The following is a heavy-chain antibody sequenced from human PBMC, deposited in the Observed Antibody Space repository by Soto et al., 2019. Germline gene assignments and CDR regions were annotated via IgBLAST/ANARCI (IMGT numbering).Heavy chain of an antibody. Sequence: LRLSCAASGFTFSSYAMHWVRQVPGKGLEWVAVISFDETNKYYADSVKGRFTISRDNSRNTLYLQMNSLRAEDTAVYYCARDDTTAAFDIWGRGTMVTVSS. CDR2: ISFDETNK. V-gene: IGHV3-30-3*01. D-gene: IGHD1-26*01. CDR3: ARDDTTAAFDI. J-gene: IGHJ3*02. CDR1: GFTFSSYA.